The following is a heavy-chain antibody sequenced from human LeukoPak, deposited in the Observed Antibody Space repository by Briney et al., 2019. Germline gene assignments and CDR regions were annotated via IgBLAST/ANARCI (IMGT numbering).Heavy chain of an antibody. CDR1: GFSVSNNY. CDR3: ARAGGWSRSTIDY. V-gene: IGHV3-53*01. J-gene: IGHJ4*02. Sequence: GSLRLSCAASGFSVSNNYMSWVRQAPGKGLEWVSAIYSDGNTYYADSVKGRFTISRDNSKNTVYFQMNSLRDEDTAVYYCARAGGWSRSTIDYWGQGTLVTLSS. CDR2: IYSDGNT. D-gene: IGHD6-19*01.